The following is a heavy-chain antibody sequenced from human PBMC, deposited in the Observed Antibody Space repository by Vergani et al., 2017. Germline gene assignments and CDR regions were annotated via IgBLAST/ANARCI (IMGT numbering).Heavy chain of an antibody. Sequence: ELQLVESGGGLVQPGGSPRLSCAASGSTVSGNYMTWVRQAPGKGLEWVSHIYSGDETYYADSVQGRVTISRDTSKTTLHLQINILRVEDTAVYYCSRGNYYGSGTYVDPWGQGTLVTVSS. CDR2: IYSGDET. CDR1: GSTVSGNY. V-gene: IGHV3-66*02. J-gene: IGHJ5*02. D-gene: IGHD3-10*01. CDR3: SRGNYYGSGTYVDP.